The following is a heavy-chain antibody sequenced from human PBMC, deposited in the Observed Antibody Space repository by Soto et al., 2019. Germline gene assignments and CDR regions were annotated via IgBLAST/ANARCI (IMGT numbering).Heavy chain of an antibody. CDR3: AKVHPGSPLADVVPAAIVPPNWFDP. Sequence: PGGSLRLSCAASGFTFSSYAMSWVRQAPGKGLEWVSAISGSGGSTYYADSVKGRFTISRDNSKNTLYLQMNSLRAEDTAVYYCAKVHPGSPLADVVPAAIVPPNWFDPWGQGTLVTVSS. CDR2: ISGSGGST. D-gene: IGHD2-2*01. CDR1: GFTFSSYA. J-gene: IGHJ5*02. V-gene: IGHV3-23*01.